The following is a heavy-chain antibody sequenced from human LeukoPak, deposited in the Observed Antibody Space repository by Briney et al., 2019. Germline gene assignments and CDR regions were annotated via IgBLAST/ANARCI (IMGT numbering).Heavy chain of an antibody. Sequence: GGSLRLSCAASGFTFSSYSMNWVRQAPGKGLEWVSSISSSSSYIYYADSVKGRFTISRDNAKNSLYLQMSSLRAEDTAVYYCARDLIRDSYSPRLAFDIWGQGTMVTVSS. V-gene: IGHV3-21*01. D-gene: IGHD2-21*01. CDR1: GFTFSSYS. CDR3: ARDLIRDSYSPRLAFDI. J-gene: IGHJ3*02. CDR2: ISSSSSYI.